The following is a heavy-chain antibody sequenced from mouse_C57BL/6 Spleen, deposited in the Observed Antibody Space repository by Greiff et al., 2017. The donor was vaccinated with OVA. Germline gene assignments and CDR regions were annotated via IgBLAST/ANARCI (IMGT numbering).Heavy chain of an antibody. CDR3: ARSEGYYDYEDY. J-gene: IGHJ2*01. V-gene: IGHV1-64*01. CDR2: IHPNSGST. D-gene: IGHD2-4*01. CDR1: GYTFTSYW. Sequence: QVQLQQPGAELVKPGASVKLSCKASGYTFTSYWMHWVKQRPGQGLEWIGMIHPNSGSTNYNEKFKSKATLTVDKSSSTAYMQLSSLTSEDSAVYDCARSEGYYDYEDYWGQGTTLTVSS.